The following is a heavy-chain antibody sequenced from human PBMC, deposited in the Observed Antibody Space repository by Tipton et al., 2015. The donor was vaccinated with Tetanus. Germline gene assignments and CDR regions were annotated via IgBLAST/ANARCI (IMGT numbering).Heavy chain of an antibody. V-gene: IGHV4-39*01. J-gene: IGHJ4*02. D-gene: IGHD5-12*01. CDR1: GVSMSTANYF. CDR2: IYYSGNT. Sequence: LRLSCSVSGVSMSTANYFWGWIRQPPGKPLEWIGSIYYSGNTFYNPSLQSRVTISVDTSKNQFSLNLSSMTAADTAVYYCARVRRGATTDLDYWGQGTLVTASS. CDR3: ARVRRGATTDLDY.